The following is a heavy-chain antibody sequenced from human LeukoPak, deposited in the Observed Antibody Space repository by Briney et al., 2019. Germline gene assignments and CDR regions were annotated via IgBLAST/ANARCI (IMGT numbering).Heavy chain of an antibody. CDR1: GFTVSRNY. Sequence: GGSLRLSCAVSGFTVSRNYMNWVRQAPGKGLEWVSIIYSGSSTYYADSVKGRFTISRDNSKNTLFLQMNSLRADDTAVYYCARVPWDRDYWGQGTLVTVSS. J-gene: IGHJ4*02. V-gene: IGHV3-53*01. CDR3: ARVPWDRDY. CDR2: IYSGSST. D-gene: IGHD1-26*01.